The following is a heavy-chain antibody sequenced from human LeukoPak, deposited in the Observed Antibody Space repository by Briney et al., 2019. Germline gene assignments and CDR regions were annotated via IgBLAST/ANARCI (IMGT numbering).Heavy chain of an antibody. Sequence: SETLSLTCTVSGGSISSHYWSWIRQPPGKGLEWIGYIYYGGSTNYNPSLKSRVTISVDTSKNQFSLKLSSVTAADTAVYYCARGPGIAAAGNFDYWGQGTLVTVSS. V-gene: IGHV4-59*11. CDR3: ARGPGIAAAGNFDY. CDR2: IYYGGST. CDR1: GGSISSHY. D-gene: IGHD6-13*01. J-gene: IGHJ4*02.